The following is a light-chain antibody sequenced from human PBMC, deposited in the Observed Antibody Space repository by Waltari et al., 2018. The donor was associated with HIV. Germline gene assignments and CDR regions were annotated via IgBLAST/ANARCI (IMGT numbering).Light chain of an antibody. V-gene: IGKV1-5*03. J-gene: IGKJ2*01. CDR1: HSVTTW. CDR2: RAS. CDR3: QQYDSPPYT. Sequence: DIQMAQSPSILYASVGGRVTITCRASHSVTTWVAWLQQKPGRSPKPLIYRASALEPGVPSRFRGSGSGTDFTLTISSLQPDDFATYYCQQYDSPPYTFGQGT.